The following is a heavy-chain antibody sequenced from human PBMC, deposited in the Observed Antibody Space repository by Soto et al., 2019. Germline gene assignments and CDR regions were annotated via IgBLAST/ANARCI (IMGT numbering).Heavy chain of an antibody. CDR1: GGSISSSSYY. CDR2: IYYSGST. CDR3: ARRPIAVAAKSSYYFDY. Sequence: SETLSLTCTVSGGSISSSSYYWGWIRQPPGKGLEWIGSIYYSGSTYYNPSLKSRVTISVDTSKNQFSLKLSSVTAADTAVYYCARRPIAVAAKSSYYFDYWGQGTLVTVSS. V-gene: IGHV4-39*01. D-gene: IGHD6-19*01. J-gene: IGHJ4*02.